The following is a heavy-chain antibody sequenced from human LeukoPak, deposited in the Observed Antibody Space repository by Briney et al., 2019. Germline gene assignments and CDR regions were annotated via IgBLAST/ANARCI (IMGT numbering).Heavy chain of an antibody. CDR3: ARGAGIVGATGDY. D-gene: IGHD1-26*01. CDR2: ISSSSSYI. V-gene: IGHV3-21*01. CDR1: GFTFSSYS. Sequence: GGSLRLSCAASGFTFSSYSMNWVRQAPGKGLEWVSSISSSSSYIYYADSVKGRFTISRDNAKNSLYLQMNSLRAEDTAVYYCARGAGIVGATGDYWGQGTLVTVSS. J-gene: IGHJ4*02.